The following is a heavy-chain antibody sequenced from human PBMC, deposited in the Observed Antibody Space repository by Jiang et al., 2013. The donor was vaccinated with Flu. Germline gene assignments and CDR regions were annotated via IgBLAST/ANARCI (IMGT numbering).Heavy chain of an antibody. J-gene: IGHJ4*02. Sequence: VQLVESGGDLVQPGGSLRLSCEVSGFTFSDYYMEWVRQAPGKGLEWVGCSRSKTQGYTTEYDASVKGRFIISRDDSKNLLHLQMNSLENRGLGHLFCARDSGNXGWRLDYVGPGNPGHRLL. V-gene: IGHV3-72*01. D-gene: IGHD6-19*01. CDR1: GFTFSDYY. CDR3: ARDSGNXGWRLDY. CDR2: SRSKTQGYTT.